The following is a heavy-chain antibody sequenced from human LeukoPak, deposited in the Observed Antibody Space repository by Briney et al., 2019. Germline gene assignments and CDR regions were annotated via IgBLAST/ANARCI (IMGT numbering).Heavy chain of an antibody. Sequence: GGSLRLSCVVSGIPFSDYNMNWICQAPGKGLEWVAHIGSTSSYTTYSDSVKGRFTISRDNAKNSLYLQMNSLRAEDTAVYYCASLGSLRGVIMNDYWGQGTLVTVSS. CDR3: ASLGSLRGVIMNDY. D-gene: IGHD3-10*01. V-gene: IGHV3-11*03. J-gene: IGHJ4*02. CDR1: GIPFSDYN. CDR2: IGSTSSYT.